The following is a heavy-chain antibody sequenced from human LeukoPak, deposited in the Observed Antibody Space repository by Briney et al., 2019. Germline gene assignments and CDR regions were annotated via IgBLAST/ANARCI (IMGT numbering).Heavy chain of an antibody. V-gene: IGHV3-33*06. D-gene: IGHD6-19*01. J-gene: IGHJ3*02. Sequence: PGGSLRPSCAASGFTFSSYGMHWVRQAPGKGLEWVAVIWYDGSNKYYADSVKGRFTISRDNSKNTLYLQMNSLRAADTAVYYCAKQAEYSSGWYRFNAFDIWGQGTMVTVSS. CDR2: IWYDGSNK. CDR1: GFTFSSYG. CDR3: AKQAEYSSGWYRFNAFDI.